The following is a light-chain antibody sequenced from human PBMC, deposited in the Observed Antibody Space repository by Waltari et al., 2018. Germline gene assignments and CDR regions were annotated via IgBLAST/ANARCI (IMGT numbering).Light chain of an antibody. Sequence: EIVLTQSPATLSLSPGERATLSCSASQSVSSYLAWYQQKPGQAPRLLIYDASNRATGIPARFSGSGSGTDFTLTISSLEPEDFAVYYCQQRSNWPRGTFGGGTKVEIK. CDR1: QSVSSY. CDR3: QQRSNWPRGT. CDR2: DAS. J-gene: IGKJ4*01. V-gene: IGKV3-11*01.